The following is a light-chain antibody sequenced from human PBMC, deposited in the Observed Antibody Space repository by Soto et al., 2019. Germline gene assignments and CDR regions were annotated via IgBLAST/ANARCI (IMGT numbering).Light chain of an antibody. CDR3: QQSYTTPRT. Sequence: DIPMTQSPSSLSASVGDTVTITCRASQYISYYLSWHQQKPGQAPKLLIYGASTLQSGVPSRFRGSGSETDFTLTISSLQPDDFATYYCQQSYTTPRTFGQGTKVEI. CDR2: GAS. CDR1: QYISYY. J-gene: IGKJ1*01. V-gene: IGKV1-39*01.